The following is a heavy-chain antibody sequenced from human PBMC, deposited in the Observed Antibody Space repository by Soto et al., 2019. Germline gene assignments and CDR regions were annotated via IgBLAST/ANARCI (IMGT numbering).Heavy chain of an antibody. CDR3: ATAVAGNEVDY. CDR1: GYTLTSYY. Sequence: ASVKVSCKASGYTLTSYYMHWVRQAPGQGLEWMGIINPSGGSTSYAQKFQGRVTMTRDTSTSTVYMELSSLRSEDTAVYYCATAVAGNEVDYWGQGTLVTVSS. J-gene: IGHJ4*02. CDR2: INPSGGST. V-gene: IGHV1-46*01. D-gene: IGHD6-19*01.